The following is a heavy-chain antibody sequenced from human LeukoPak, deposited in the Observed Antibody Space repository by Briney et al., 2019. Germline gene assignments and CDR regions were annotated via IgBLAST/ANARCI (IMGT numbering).Heavy chain of an antibody. V-gene: IGHV3-23*01. CDR2: ISGSGGST. Sequence: GGSLRLSCAAPGFTFSSYAMSWVRQAPGKGLEWVSAISGSGGSTYYADSVKGRFTISRDNSKNTPYLQMNSLRAEDTAVYYCAKDRMRIAVAGTDYWGQGTLVTVSS. CDR3: AKDRMRIAVAGTDY. CDR1: GFTFSSYA. J-gene: IGHJ4*02. D-gene: IGHD6-19*01.